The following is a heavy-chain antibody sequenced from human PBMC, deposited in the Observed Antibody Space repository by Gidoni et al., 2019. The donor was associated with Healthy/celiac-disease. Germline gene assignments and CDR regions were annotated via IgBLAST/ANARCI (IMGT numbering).Heavy chain of an antibody. D-gene: IGHD2-2*01. CDR2: ISWNRGSI. CDR3: AKGSGMIPAPGGGMDV. Sequence: EVQLVESGGGLVQHGRYLRLSCAASGFTFADYAMHWVRQAPGKGLAWVSGISWNRGSIVYADSVKGRFTISRDNAKNYLYLQMNSLRAEDTALYYCAKGSGMIPAPGGGMDVWGQGTTVTVSS. CDR1: GFTFADYA. J-gene: IGHJ6*02. V-gene: IGHV3-9*01.